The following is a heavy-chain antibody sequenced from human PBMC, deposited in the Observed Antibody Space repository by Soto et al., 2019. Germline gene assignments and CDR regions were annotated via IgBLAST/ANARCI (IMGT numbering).Heavy chain of an antibody. CDR1: GGSISSYY. V-gene: IGHV4-59*01. Sequence: SETLSLTCTVSGGSISSYYWSWIRQPPGKGLEWIGYIYYSGSTNYNPSLKSRVTISVDTSKNQFSLKLSSVTAADTAVYYCARGDYYDSSGMEYYYYGMDVWGQGTTVTVSS. D-gene: IGHD3-22*01. CDR2: IYYSGST. CDR3: ARGDYYDSSGMEYYYYGMDV. J-gene: IGHJ6*02.